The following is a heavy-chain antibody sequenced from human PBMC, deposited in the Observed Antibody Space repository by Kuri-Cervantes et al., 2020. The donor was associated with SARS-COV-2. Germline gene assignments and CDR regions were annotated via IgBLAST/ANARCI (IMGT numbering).Heavy chain of an antibody. CDR1: GFIFSSYA. V-gene: IGHV3-30*04. CDR2: ISYDGRNN. Sequence: GESLKISCAASGFIFSSYAMHWVREAPGRGLERVAVISYDGRNNYYADSVKGRFTISRDNSKNTLYLQMNSLRAEATAVYYCARDREWELLHAGAFDIWGQGTMVTVSS. J-gene: IGHJ3*02. CDR3: ARDREWELLHAGAFDI. D-gene: IGHD1-26*01.